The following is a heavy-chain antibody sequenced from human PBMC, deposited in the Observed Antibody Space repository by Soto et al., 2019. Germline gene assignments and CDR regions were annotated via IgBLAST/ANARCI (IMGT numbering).Heavy chain of an antibody. CDR2: ISGTSDYI. V-gene: IGHV3-21*01. CDR1: GFTFSSSS. CDR3: ARDPIYYGSGSYYPFDY. D-gene: IGHD3-10*01. Sequence: EVQLVESGGGLVKPGGSLRLSCAGSGFTFSSSSMNWVRQSPGKELEWVSSISGTSDYIYYADSVKGRFTISRDNAKNSLYLQMNSLRVEDTAVYHCARDPIYYGSGSYYPFDYWGQGTLGTVSS. J-gene: IGHJ4*02.